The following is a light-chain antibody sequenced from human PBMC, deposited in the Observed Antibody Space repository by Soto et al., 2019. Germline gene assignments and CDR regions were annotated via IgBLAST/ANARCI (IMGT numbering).Light chain of an antibody. Sequence: EIVLTQSPGTLSLSPGERATLSCRASQRISSSYIAWYQQKPGQAPRLLIYGASSRATGIPDRFSGSGSGTDFTLTISRLEHADFAVYYCQEYGGSPWTFGQGTKVEIK. CDR3: QEYGGSPWT. CDR1: QRISSSY. J-gene: IGKJ1*01. CDR2: GAS. V-gene: IGKV3-20*01.